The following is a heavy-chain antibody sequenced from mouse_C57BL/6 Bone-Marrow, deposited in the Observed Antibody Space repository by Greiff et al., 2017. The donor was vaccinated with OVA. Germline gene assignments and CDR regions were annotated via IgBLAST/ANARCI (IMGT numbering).Heavy chain of an antibody. J-gene: IGHJ1*03. V-gene: IGHV1-7*01. CDR1: GYTFTSYW. D-gene: IGHD2-4*01. Sequence: VQGVESGAELAKPGASVKLSCKASGYTFTSYWMHWVKQRPGQGLEWIGYINPSSGYTKYNQKFKDKATLTADKSSSTAYMQLSSLTYEDSAVYYCARGGGLRRWYFDVWGTGTTVTVSS. CDR2: INPSSGYT. CDR3: ARGGGLRRWYFDV.